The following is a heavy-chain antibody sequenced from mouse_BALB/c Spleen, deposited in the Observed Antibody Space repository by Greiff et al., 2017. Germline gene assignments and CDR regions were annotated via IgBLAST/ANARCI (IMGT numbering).Heavy chain of an antibody. V-gene: IGHV5-9-4*01. CDR3: ARGGYDRGYAMDY. CDR1: GFTSSSYA. CDR2: ISSGGSYT. D-gene: IGHD2-2*01. J-gene: IGHJ4*01. Sequence: EVKLMESGGGLVKPGGSLKLSCAASGFTSSSYAMSWVRQSPEKRLEWVAEISSGGSYTYYPDTVTGRFTISRDNAKNTLYLEMSSLRSEDTAMYYCARGGYDRGYAMDYWGQGTSVTVSS.